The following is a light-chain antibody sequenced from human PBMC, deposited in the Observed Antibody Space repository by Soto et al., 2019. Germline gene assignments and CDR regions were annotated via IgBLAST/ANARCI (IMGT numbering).Light chain of an antibody. Sequence: EIVMTQSPATLSVSPGERATLSCRASQSVSSNLAWYQQKPGQAPRLLIYGASTRATGIPARFSGSGSRTEFTLTISSLQSEDFAVYYCQQYNNWPHTFGQGTKLEIK. J-gene: IGKJ2*01. CDR2: GAS. V-gene: IGKV3-15*01. CDR3: QQYNNWPHT. CDR1: QSVSSN.